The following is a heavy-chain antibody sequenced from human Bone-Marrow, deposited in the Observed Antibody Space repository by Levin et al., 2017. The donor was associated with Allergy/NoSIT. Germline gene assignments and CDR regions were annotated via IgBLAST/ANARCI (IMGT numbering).Heavy chain of an antibody. Sequence: KISCKASGGTFSSYAISWVRQAPGQGLEWMGRIIPILGIANYAQKFQGRVTITADKSTSTAYMELSSLRSEDTAVYYCARDMFGYCSGGSPILPSWYYYYYGMDVWGQGTTVTVSS. V-gene: IGHV1-69*04. CDR2: IIPILGIA. CDR1: GGTFSSYA. CDR3: ARDMFGYCSGGSPILPSWYYYYYGMDV. J-gene: IGHJ6*02. D-gene: IGHD2-15*01.